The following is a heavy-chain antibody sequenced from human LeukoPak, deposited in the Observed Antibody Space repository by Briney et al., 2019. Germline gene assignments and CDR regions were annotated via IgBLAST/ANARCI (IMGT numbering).Heavy chain of an antibody. CDR3: ARDALSYDYSWGSYGHLGIDP. D-gene: IGHD3-16*01. Sequence: ASVKVSCKASGYTFTRYYMHWVRQAPGQGLEWMGIINPSGGTTDYAQKFHGRITVTRDTSTSTVYMELTSLTSEDPAVYYCARDALSYDYSWGSYGHLGIDPWGQGTLVTVSS. V-gene: IGHV1-46*01. J-gene: IGHJ5*02. CDR2: INPSGGTT. CDR1: GYTFTRYY.